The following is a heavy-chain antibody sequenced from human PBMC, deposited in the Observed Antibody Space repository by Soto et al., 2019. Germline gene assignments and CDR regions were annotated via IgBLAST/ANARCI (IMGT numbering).Heavy chain of an antibody. Sequence: PGGSLRLSCAASGFTFSSYAMHWVRQAPGKGLEYVSAISSNGGSTYYANSVKGRFTISRDNSKNTLYLQMGSLRAEDMAVYYCARGTSEVWLSYGEFDPWGQGTLVTSPQ. D-gene: IGHD3-22*01. CDR3: ARGTSEVWLSYGEFDP. J-gene: IGHJ5*02. CDR2: ISSNGGST. V-gene: IGHV3-64*01. CDR1: GFTFSSYA.